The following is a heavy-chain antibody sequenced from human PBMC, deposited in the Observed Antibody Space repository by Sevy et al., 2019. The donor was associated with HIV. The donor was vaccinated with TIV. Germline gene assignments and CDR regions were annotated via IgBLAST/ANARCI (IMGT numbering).Heavy chain of an antibody. CDR2: INPNSGGT. D-gene: IGHD3-10*01. CDR3: AVLLWFGELTDAFDI. J-gene: IGHJ3*02. V-gene: IGHV1-2*02. Sequence: ASVPVSCKASGYTFTGYYMHWVRQAPGQGLEWMGWINPNSGGTNYAQKFQGRVTMTRDTSISTAYMELSRLRSDDTAVYYCAVLLWFGELTDAFDIWGQGTMVTVSS. CDR1: GYTFTGYY.